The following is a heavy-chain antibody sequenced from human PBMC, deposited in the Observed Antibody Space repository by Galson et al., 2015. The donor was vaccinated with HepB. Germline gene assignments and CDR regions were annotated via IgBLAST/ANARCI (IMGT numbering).Heavy chain of an antibody. CDR3: TTGQDSSGPTNH. D-gene: IGHD6-25*01. V-gene: IGHV3-15*07. CDR2: IKSKADGGTT. J-gene: IGHJ5*02. Sequence: SLRLSCAASGFTFSYAWMNWVRQAPGKGLEWVARIKSKADGGTTGYAAPVKGRFTISRGDSKNTLYLQMNSLKTEDTTVYYCTTGQDSSGPTNHWGQGTLVTVSS. CDR1: GFTFSYAW.